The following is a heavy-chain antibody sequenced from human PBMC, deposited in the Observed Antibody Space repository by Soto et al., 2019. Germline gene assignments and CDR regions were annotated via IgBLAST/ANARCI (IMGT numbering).Heavy chain of an antibody. CDR1: GFIFGSYG. J-gene: IGHJ4*02. CDR2: ISYDGTNK. V-gene: IGHV3-30*18. Sequence: QVQLAESGGGVVQPGRSLRLSCVASGFIFGSYGMHWVRQAPGEGLEWVAVISYDGTNKYYADSVKGRFTISRDNSKNTLWLQMNSLRAEDTAVYYCAQVPRYTVTPPDDYWGQGTLVTVSS. CDR3: AQVPRYTVTPPDDY. D-gene: IGHD4-17*01.